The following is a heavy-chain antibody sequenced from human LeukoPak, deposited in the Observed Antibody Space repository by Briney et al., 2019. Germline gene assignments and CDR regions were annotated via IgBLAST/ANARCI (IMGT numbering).Heavy chain of an antibody. CDR1: GFTFSSYE. Sequence: AGGSLRLSCAASGFTFSSYEMNWVRQAPGKGLEWVSHISSSGSTKYYADSVKGRFTISRDNAKNSLYLQMNSLRAEDTAVYFCAVGWEYFQQWGQGTLVTVSS. V-gene: IGHV3-48*03. CDR2: ISSSGSTK. J-gene: IGHJ1*01. CDR3: AVGWEYFQQ.